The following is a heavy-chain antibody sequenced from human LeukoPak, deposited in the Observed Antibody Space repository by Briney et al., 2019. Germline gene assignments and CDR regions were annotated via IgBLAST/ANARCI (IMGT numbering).Heavy chain of an antibody. D-gene: IGHD1-26*01. CDR2: IKSKTDGGTT. Sequence: GGSLRLSCAASGFTFSNAWMSWVRQAPGKGLEWVGRIKSKTDGGTTDYAAPVKGRSTISRDDSKNTLYLQMNSLKTEDTAVYYCTRGSYYVAFDIWGQGTMVTVSS. CDR3: TRGSYYVAFDI. J-gene: IGHJ3*02. CDR1: GFTFSNAW. V-gene: IGHV3-15*01.